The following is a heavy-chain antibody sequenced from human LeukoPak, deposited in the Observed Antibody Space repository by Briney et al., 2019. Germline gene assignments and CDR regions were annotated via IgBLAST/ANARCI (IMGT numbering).Heavy chain of an antibody. CDR1: GFTFDDYA. J-gene: IGHJ6*02. V-gene: IGHV3-9*01. CDR3: AKGIAAAEGYYGMDV. Sequence: PGGSLRLSCAASGFTFDDYAMHWVRQVPGKGLEWVSSINWNSGSIVYADSVRGRFTISRDNAKNSLYLQMNGLRGEDTAFYYCAKGIAAAEGYYGMDVWGQGTSVTVSS. D-gene: IGHD6-13*01. CDR2: INWNSGSI.